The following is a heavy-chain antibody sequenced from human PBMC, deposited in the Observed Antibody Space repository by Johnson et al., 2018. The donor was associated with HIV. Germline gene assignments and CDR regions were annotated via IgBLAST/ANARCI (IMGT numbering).Heavy chain of an antibody. V-gene: IGHV3-7*05. CDR2: IKQEGSEQ. CDR3: AREKPRLVQGVLDAFDI. Sequence: VQLVESGGGLVQPGGSLRLSCAASGFTFSSYWMSWVRQAPGKGLEWVANIKQEGSEQYYVDSVKGRFTISRDNAKKSLFLLMNSLRAEDTAVYYCAREKPRLVQGVLDAFDIWGQGTMVTVSS. D-gene: IGHD3-10*01. J-gene: IGHJ3*02. CDR1: GFTFSSYW.